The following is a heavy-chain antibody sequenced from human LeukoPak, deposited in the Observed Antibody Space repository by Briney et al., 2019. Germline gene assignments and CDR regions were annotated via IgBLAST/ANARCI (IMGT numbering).Heavy chain of an antibody. J-gene: IGHJ4*02. CDR2: ISGSGGST. CDR1: GFTFSSYA. CDR3: ARDDRGGGAFDY. D-gene: IGHD3-10*01. Sequence: PGGSLRLSCAASGFTFSSYAMSWVRQAPGKGLEWVSAISGSGGSTYYADSVKGRFTISRDNSKNTLYLQMNSLRAEDTAVYYCARDDRGGGAFDYWGQGTLVTVSS. V-gene: IGHV3-23*01.